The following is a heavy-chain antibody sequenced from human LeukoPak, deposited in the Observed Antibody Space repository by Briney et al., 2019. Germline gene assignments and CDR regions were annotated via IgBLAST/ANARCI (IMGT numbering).Heavy chain of an antibody. V-gene: IGHV4-61*02. CDR1: GGSISRGRYY. D-gene: IGHD1-26*01. CDR2: IYTSGST. J-gene: IGHJ5*02. Sequence: SGALSLTCTDSGGSISRGRYYWSCIRLPAGKGLGWIGRIYTSGSTNYNPSLKSRVTISVDTSKNQFSLKLSSVTAADTAVYYCARERGYSGSYYEGFDPWGQGTLVTVSS. CDR3: ARERGYSGSYYEGFDP.